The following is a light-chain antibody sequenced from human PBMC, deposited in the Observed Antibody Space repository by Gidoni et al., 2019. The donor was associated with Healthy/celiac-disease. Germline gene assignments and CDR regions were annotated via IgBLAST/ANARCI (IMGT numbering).Light chain of an antibody. CDR3: QQYNNWHPIT. Sequence: EIVMTQSPATLSVSPGERATLSCRASQSVSSNLAWYQQKPGQAPRLLIYGASTRATGIPARFSGSGSGTEFTLTISSLQSEDFAVYYCQQYNNWHPITCXQXTRLEIK. CDR2: GAS. J-gene: IGKJ5*01. V-gene: IGKV3-15*01. CDR1: QSVSSN.